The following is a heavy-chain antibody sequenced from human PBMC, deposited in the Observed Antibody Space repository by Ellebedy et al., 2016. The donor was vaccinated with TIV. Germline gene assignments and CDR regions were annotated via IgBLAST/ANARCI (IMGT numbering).Heavy chain of an antibody. D-gene: IGHD3-22*01. V-gene: IGHV3-30-3*01. CDR2: IPHDGGNK. Sequence: PGGSLRLSCAASGFTFSTSVMHWGRQAPGKGLEWVALIPHDGGNKQYADSVEGRFTISRDDSKDTLYLQMTSLRVEDTAVYYCAREEGSSGFAGWFDPWGQGTLVIVSS. J-gene: IGHJ5*02. CDR1: GFTFSTSV. CDR3: AREEGSSGFAGWFDP.